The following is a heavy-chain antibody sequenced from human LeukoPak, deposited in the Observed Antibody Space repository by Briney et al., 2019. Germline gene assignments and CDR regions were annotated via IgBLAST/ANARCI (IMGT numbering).Heavy chain of an antibody. V-gene: IGHV3-64*01. D-gene: IGHD2-15*01. CDR2: ISSDGGST. J-gene: IGHJ4*02. CDR3: ARDRCSGGSCYWRVFAN. Sequence: GGSLRLSCAASGFTFSSYTMHWVRQAPGKGLEYVSAISSDGGSTYYANSVQGRFTISRDNSKNTLYLQLGCLRAEDMAVYYCARDRCSGGSCYWRVFANWGQGTLVTASS. CDR1: GFTFSSYT.